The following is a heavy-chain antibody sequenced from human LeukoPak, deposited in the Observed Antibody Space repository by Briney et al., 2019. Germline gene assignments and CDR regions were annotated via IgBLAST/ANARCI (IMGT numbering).Heavy chain of an antibody. CDR3: ATAVTMVRGVIQAEDY. Sequence: ASVKVSCKVSGYTLTELSMHWVRQAPGKGLEWMGGFDPEDGETIYAQKFQGRVTMTEDTSTDTAYMELSSLRSEDTAVYYCATAVTMVRGVIQAEDYWGLGTLVTVSS. CDR2: FDPEDGET. V-gene: IGHV1-24*01. J-gene: IGHJ4*02. D-gene: IGHD3-10*01. CDR1: GYTLTELS.